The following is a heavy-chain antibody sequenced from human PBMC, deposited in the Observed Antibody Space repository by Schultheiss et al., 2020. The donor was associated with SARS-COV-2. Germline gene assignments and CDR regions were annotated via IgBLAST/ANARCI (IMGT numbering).Heavy chain of an antibody. Sequence: SQTLSLTCTVSGGSISSYYWSWIRQPPGKGLEWIGYIYYSGSTYYNPSLKSRVTISVDTSKNQFSLKLSSVTAADTAVYYCARQGTIAVAGNDYWGQGTLVTVSS. CDR3: ARQGTIAVAGNDY. V-gene: IGHV4-59*08. CDR1: GGSISSYY. CDR2: IYYSGST. J-gene: IGHJ4*02. D-gene: IGHD6-19*01.